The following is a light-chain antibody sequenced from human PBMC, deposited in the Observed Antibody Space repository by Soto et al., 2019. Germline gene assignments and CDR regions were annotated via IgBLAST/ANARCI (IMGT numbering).Light chain of an antibody. CDR3: QPYGSSLT. CDR1: ESVDSN. J-gene: IGKJ1*01. CDR2: GAS. Sequence: EIVMTQSPGTLSVSPGERATLSCRASESVDSNLAWYQQKPGQPPRLLIYGASTRATGIPARFSGSESGTEFTLTISSLQSEDFAIYYCQPYGSSLTLGQGTKVDIK. V-gene: IGKV3-15*01.